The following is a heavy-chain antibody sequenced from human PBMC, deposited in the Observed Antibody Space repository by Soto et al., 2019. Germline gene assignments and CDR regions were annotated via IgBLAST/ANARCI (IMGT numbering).Heavy chain of an antibody. V-gene: IGHV3-21*01. Sequence: SLRLSCAASGFTFSSYSMNWVRQAPGKGLEWVSSISSSSSYIYYADSVKGRFTISRDNAKNSLYLQMNSLRAEDTAVYYCARATDYDSSGYYYGGYFDYWGQGTLVTVSS. CDR2: ISSSSSYI. D-gene: IGHD3-22*01. J-gene: IGHJ4*02. CDR1: GFTFSSYS. CDR3: ARATDYDSSGYYYGGYFDY.